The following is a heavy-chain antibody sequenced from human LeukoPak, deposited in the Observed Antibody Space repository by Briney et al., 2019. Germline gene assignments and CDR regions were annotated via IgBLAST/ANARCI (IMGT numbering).Heavy chain of an antibody. D-gene: IGHD2-15*01. J-gene: IGHJ6*02. CDR3: ARHDAVPANPNSFYGMDV. CDR1: SDSLSSYY. CDR2: IYYSGST. Sequence: SETLSLTCTVSSDSLSSYYWSWIRQPPGKGLEWIGYIYYSGSTNYNPSLKSRVTISVDTSKNQFSLNLSSVTAADTAVYYCARHDAVPANPNSFYGMDVWGQGTTVTVSS. V-gene: IGHV4-59*08.